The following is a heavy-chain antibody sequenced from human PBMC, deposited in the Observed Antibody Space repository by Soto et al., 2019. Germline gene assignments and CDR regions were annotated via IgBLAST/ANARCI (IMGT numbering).Heavy chain of an antibody. CDR3: ARDLVYYGNYYYTMDV. V-gene: IGHV4-38-2*02. CDR2: IYHSGST. J-gene: IGHJ6*02. D-gene: IGHD3-16*01. Sequence: SETLFLTCDASDSSISGAFYWGWVRQSPGKGLEWIGSIYHSGSTYYNPSLKSRVTISIDTSENHFSLELNSVTAADTGLYYCARDLVYYGNYYYTMDVWGQGITVTVS. CDR1: DSSISGAFY.